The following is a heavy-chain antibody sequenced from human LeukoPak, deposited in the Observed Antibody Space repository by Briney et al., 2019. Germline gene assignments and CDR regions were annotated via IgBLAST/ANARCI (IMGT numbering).Heavy chain of an antibody. CDR1: GGSINTYY. D-gene: IGHD3-22*01. CDR3: ARRLRTRTDYYDSSGSHTAFDV. J-gene: IGHJ3*01. CDR2: IYYSGST. Sequence: SETLSLTCTVSGGSINTYYWSWIRQPPGKGLEWVGYIYYSGSTNYNPSLKSRVTISVDTSKNQFSLRLSSVTAADTAVYYCARRLRTRTDYYDSSGSHTAFDVWGQGTMVTVSS. V-gene: IGHV4-59*08.